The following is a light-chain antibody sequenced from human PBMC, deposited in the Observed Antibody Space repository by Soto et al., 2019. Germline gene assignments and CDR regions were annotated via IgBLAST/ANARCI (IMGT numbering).Light chain of an antibody. CDR1: QNISTS. Sequence: IRLARSPWTLSAPVRYGVTITFRASQNISTSLAWYQHRPGKAPKLLIFDVSNVESGVPSRFSGSGSGTEFTLTISSLQPDDFATYYCQKLHSYPVNFGHGTRLEIK. J-gene: IGKJ5*01. V-gene: IGKV1-5*01. CDR2: DVS. CDR3: QKLHSYPVN.